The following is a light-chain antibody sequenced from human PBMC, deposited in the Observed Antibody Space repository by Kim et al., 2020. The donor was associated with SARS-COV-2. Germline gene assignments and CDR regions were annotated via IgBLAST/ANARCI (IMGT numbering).Light chain of an antibody. V-gene: IGLV4-69*01. J-gene: IGLJ3*02. CDR1: SGHSDNA. CDR3: QTWGTSIWV. CDR2: VNSDGSH. Sequence: QPVLTQSPSASASLGASVKRTCTLSSGHSDNAISWHQQQPGKGPRQLMKVNSDGSHSKGDGIPDRFSGSSSGAERYLTVPSLQSEDEADYYCQTWGTSIWVFGGGTPLTVL.